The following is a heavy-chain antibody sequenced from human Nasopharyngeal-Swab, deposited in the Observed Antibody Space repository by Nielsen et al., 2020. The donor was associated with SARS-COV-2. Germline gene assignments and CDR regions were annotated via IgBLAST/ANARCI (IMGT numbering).Heavy chain of an antibody. CDR2: IYYSGNT. V-gene: IGHV4-59*08. D-gene: IGHD1-26*01. CDR3: ARRETIVGSFDY. J-gene: IGHJ4*02. CDR1: GGSISSYY. Sequence: SETLSLTCTVSGGSISSYYWTWIRQSPGKGLEWIGYIYYSGNTDYNPSLKGRVTISVDTSKNQFSLKLNSVTAADTAVYYCARRETIVGSFDYWGQGTLVTVSS.